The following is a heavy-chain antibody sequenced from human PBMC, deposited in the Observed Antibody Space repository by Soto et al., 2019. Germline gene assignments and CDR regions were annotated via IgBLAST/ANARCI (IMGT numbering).Heavy chain of an antibody. CDR1: GFTFSSYA. CDR3: AKFRWGTYYFDY. CDR2: ISGSGGST. V-gene: IGHV3-23*01. D-gene: IGHD3-16*01. J-gene: IGHJ4*02. Sequence: EVQLLESGGGLVQPGGSLRLSCAASGFTFSSYAMSWVRQAPGKGLEWVSAISGSGGSTYYADSVKGRFTISRDNSENTLYLQMNSLRAEDTAVYYCAKFRWGTYYFDYWGQGTLVTVSS.